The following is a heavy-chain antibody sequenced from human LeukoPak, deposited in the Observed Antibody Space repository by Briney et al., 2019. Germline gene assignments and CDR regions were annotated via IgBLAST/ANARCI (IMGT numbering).Heavy chain of an antibody. J-gene: IGHJ5*02. CDR2: IRGKGYSDPP. Sequence: GGSLKLSCAASGFTFSDSAIHWVRQASGKGLEWVGRIRGKGYSDPPAYVVSVKGRFTISSDDSKSTAYLQMNSLKAEDTAVYFCTVPQSGGNWFDPWGPGTQVTVSS. CDR1: GFTFSDSA. CDR3: TVPQSGGNWFDP. D-gene: IGHD3-16*01. V-gene: IGHV3-73*01.